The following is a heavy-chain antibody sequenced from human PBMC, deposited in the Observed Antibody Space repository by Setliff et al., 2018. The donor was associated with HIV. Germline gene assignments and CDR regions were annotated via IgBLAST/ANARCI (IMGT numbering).Heavy chain of an antibody. D-gene: IGHD2-15*01. J-gene: IGHJ6*03. CDR3: ARGGGSRAATSSYYYMDV. CDR1: GGSISIGGYY. CDR2: IYHNGST. V-gene: IGHV4-31*03. Sequence: LTCTVSGGSISIGGYYWGWIRQHPGKGLEWIGYIYHNGSTYYNPSLKSRVIISVDTSKNQFSLKLSSVTAADTAVYYCARGGGSRAATSSYYYMDVWGKGTTVTVSS.